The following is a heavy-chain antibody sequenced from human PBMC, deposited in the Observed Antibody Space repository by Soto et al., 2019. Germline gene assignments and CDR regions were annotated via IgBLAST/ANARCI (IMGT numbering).Heavy chain of an antibody. V-gene: IGHV1-69*04. CDR1: GGTFSTYT. Sequence: ASVKVSCKASGGTFSTYTISWVRQAPGQGLEWMGRIIPILGIANYAQKFQGRVTITADKSTSTAYMELSSLRSEDTAVYYCARDTQFGYYDSSAIFDYWGQGTLVTVS. CDR2: IIPILGIA. J-gene: IGHJ4*02. D-gene: IGHD3-22*01. CDR3: ARDTQFGYYDSSAIFDY.